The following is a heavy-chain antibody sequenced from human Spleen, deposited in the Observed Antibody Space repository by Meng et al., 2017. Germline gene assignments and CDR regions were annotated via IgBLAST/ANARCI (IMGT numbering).Heavy chain of an antibody. CDR1: GFTFANYA. CDR3: ARGDIGGGSFFHE. Sequence: QLLESGGGFVQPGGSLRLSCAASGFTFANYAINWVRQAPGKGLEWVSAISSTGDTKLYADSVRGRFTISRDNSKSTLYMQMNSLRAEDTAIYYCARGDIGGGSFFHEWGQGTLVTVSS. CDR2: ISSTGDTK. J-gene: IGHJ4*02. D-gene: IGHD5-12*01. V-gene: IGHV3-23*01.